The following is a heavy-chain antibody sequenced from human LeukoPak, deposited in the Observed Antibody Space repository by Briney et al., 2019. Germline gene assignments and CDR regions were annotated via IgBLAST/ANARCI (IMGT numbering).Heavy chain of an antibody. D-gene: IGHD1-26*01. CDR1: GGSISSGDYY. V-gene: IGHV4-61*08. CDR2: IYYSGST. Sequence: KPSETLSLTCTVSGGSISSGDYYWSWIRQPPGKGLEWIGYIYYSGSTYYNPSLKSRVTISVDTSKNQFSLKLSSVTAADTAVYYCARDPGGSYLDYWGQGTLVTVSS. CDR3: ARDPGGSYLDY. J-gene: IGHJ4*02.